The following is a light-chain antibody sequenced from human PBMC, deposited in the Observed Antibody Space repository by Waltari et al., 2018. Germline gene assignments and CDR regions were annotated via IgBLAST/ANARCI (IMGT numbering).Light chain of an antibody. Sequence: DIQMTQFPSTLSASVGDRVTITCRASQSVSSWLAWYQQKPGKAPKLLIYKASTLEGGVPSRVSGSGSGTEFTLTISSLQPDDFATYYCQQYNTYSTFGQGTKVDIK. J-gene: IGKJ1*01. CDR1: QSVSSW. CDR3: QQYNTYST. V-gene: IGKV1-5*03. CDR2: KAS.